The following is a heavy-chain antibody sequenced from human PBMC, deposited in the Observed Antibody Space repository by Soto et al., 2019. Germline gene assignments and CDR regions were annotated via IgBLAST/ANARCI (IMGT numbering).Heavy chain of an antibody. D-gene: IGHD3-3*01. CDR3: ATAYYDFWSGASHYYDYMDV. J-gene: IGHJ6*03. V-gene: IGHV3-66*01. Sequence: EVQLVESGGGLVQPGGSLRLSCAASGFTVSSNYMSWVRQAPGKGLEWVSVIYSGGSTYYADSVKGRFTISRDNYKNTLYLQMNSLRAEDTAVYYCATAYYDFWSGASHYYDYMDVWGKGTTVTVSS. CDR1: GFTVSSNY. CDR2: IYSGGST.